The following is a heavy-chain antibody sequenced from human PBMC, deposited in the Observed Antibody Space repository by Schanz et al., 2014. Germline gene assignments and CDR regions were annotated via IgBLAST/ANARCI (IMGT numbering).Heavy chain of an antibody. Sequence: QVQLVQSWAEVKKPGSSVKVSCKASGGTFSSFGINWVRQAPGQGLEWMGRIIPSLGLAKYAQKFQGRVTITADRSTSTAYMELSSLRSEDTAVYYCARGYGDSPADFWGQGTLVTVSS. V-gene: IGHV1-69*04. J-gene: IGHJ4*02. CDR2: IIPSLGLA. D-gene: IGHD4-17*01. CDR1: GGTFSSFG. CDR3: ARGYGDSPADF.